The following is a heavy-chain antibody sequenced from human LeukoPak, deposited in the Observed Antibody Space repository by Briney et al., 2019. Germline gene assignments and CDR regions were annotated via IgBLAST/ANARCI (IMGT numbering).Heavy chain of an antibody. D-gene: IGHD4-17*01. V-gene: IGHV3-7*01. CDR1: GFTFSSYS. CDR2: IKQDGSEK. J-gene: IGHJ4*02. Sequence: GGSLRLSCAASGFTFSSYSMNWVRQAPGKGLEWVANIKQDGSEKYYVDSVKGRFTISRDNAKNSLYLQMNSLRAEDTAVYYCARGSGGYGDYPGVDYWGQGTLVTVSS. CDR3: ARGSGGYGDYPGVDY.